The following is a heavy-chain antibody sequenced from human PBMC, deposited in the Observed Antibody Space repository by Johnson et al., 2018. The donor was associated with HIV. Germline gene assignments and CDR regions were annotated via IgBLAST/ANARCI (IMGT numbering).Heavy chain of an antibody. CDR2: ISWKGGST. V-gene: IGHV3-20*04. D-gene: IGHD2-21*01. CDR3: ARGGGCGGDCYSGYDAFDI. CDR1: GFTLDDYG. Sequence: VWLVESGGGVVQPGGSLRLSCAASGFTLDDYGMSWVRQVPGKGLEWDSGISWKGGSTGYADSVRGRLTIYRDNAKNSLYLKMNSLRAEDTALYYCARGGGCGGDCYSGYDAFDIWGQGTMVTVSS. J-gene: IGHJ3*02.